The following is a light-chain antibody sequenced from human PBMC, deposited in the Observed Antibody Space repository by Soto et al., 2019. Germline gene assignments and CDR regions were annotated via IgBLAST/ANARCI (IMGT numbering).Light chain of an antibody. CDR2: WAS. CDR1: QSLLYITNNKNY. J-gene: IGKJ2*01. V-gene: IGKV4-1*01. CDR3: HQYYTTPPLYT. Sequence: DIVMTQSPDSLAVALGERATINCKSSQSLLYITNNKNYLAWYQQKPGQPPKLLIYWASTRESGVRDRFSGSGSGTDFTLTISSLQPEDVAGYYCHQYYTTPPLYTFGQGTKVEIK.